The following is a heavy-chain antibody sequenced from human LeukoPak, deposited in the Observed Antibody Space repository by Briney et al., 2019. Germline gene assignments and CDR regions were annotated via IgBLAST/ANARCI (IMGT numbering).Heavy chain of an antibody. CDR3: ARQGLLWFGEPDSENYYYYYMDV. J-gene: IGHJ6*03. Sequence: ASVKVSCKASGYTFTSYGISWVRQAPGQGLEWMGWISAYNGNTNYAQKLQGRVTMTTDTSTSTVYMELSSLRSEDTAVYYCARQGLLWFGEPDSENYYYYYMDVWGKGTTVTISS. V-gene: IGHV1-18*01. D-gene: IGHD3-10*01. CDR1: GYTFTSYG. CDR2: ISAYNGNT.